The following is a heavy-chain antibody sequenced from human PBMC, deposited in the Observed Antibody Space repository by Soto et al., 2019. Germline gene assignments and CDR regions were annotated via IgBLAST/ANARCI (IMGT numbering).Heavy chain of an antibody. CDR3: AREFSNRKAGATLFDY. CDR2: IIPIFGTA. J-gene: IGHJ4*02. D-gene: IGHD1-26*01. Sequence: GASVKVSCKASGGTFSSYAISWVRQAPGQGLEWMGGIIPIFGTANYAQKFQGRVTITADESTSTAYMELSSLRSEDTAVYYCAREFSNRKAGATLFDYWGQGTLVTVSS. CDR1: GGTFSSYA. V-gene: IGHV1-69*13.